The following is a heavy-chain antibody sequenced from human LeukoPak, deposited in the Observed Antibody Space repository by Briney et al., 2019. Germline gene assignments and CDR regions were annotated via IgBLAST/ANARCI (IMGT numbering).Heavy chain of an antibody. CDR3: AELGITMIGGV. Sequence: GGSLRLSCAASGFTFSSFGIHWVRQAPGKGLEWVAVISSDGSKKYYADSVKGRFSISRDNTNNTLYLQMNSLRAADTAVYYCAELGITMIGGVWGKGTTVTISS. CDR1: GFTFSSFG. CDR2: ISSDGSKK. V-gene: IGHV3-30*18. D-gene: IGHD3-10*02. J-gene: IGHJ6*04.